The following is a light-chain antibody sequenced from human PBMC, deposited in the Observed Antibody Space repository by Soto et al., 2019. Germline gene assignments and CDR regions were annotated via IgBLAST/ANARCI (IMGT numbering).Light chain of an antibody. CDR3: CSYAGSSTFVV. CDR1: SGDVGVYKY. Sequence: QSALTQPASVSGSPGQSITISCTGTSGDVGVYKYVSWYQQHPGKAPKLMIYEVTNRPSGVSNRFSGSKSGNTASLTISGLQAEDEADYYCCSYAGSSTFVVFGGGTKLTVL. J-gene: IGLJ2*01. V-gene: IGLV2-23*02. CDR2: EVT.